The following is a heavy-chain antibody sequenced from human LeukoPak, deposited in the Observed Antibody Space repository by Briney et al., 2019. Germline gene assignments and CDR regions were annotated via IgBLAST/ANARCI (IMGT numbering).Heavy chain of an antibody. CDR1: GGAISSGGYY. Sequence: PSETLSLTCTVSGGAISSGGYYWSWIRQHPGKGLEWVGYIYYSGSTYNNPSLKSRVTISVDTSKNQFSLKLSSVTAADTAVYYCARGAFEEWLVEHWGQGTLVTVSS. D-gene: IGHD6-19*01. V-gene: IGHV4-31*03. CDR2: IYYSGST. CDR3: ARGAFEEWLVEH. J-gene: IGHJ1*01.